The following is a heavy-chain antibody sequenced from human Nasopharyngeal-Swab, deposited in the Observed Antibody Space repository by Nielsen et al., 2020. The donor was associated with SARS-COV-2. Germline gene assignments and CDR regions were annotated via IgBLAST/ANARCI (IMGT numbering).Heavy chain of an antibody. J-gene: IGHJ6*03. CDR3: AKEGYGAKRFMDV. Sequence: GGSLRLSCAASGFTFSSYGMSWVRQAPGKGLEWVSAISGSGVSSNYADSVKGRFTISRDNSKNTVYLQMNRLRVEDTAVYYCAKEGYGAKRFMDVWGKGTAVTVSS. D-gene: IGHD4-17*01. CDR2: ISGSGVSS. V-gene: IGHV3-23*01. CDR1: GFTFSSYG.